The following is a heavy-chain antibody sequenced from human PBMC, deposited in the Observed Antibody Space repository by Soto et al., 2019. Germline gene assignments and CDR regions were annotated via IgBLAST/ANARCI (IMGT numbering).Heavy chain of an antibody. Sequence: QVQLVQSGAEVKKPGSSVKVSCKTSGVSFNNNGIGWVRQAPGHGLEWMGGVSPPFRTSNYARKFQGRISITADASTGTVNMELSSLTSEDTAQYYCARVLYYGSGSYSPYGMDVWGQGTRVTGSS. V-gene: IGHV1-69*01. D-gene: IGHD3-10*01. J-gene: IGHJ6*02. CDR1: GVSFNNNG. CDR2: VSPPFRTS. CDR3: ARVLYYGSGSYSPYGMDV.